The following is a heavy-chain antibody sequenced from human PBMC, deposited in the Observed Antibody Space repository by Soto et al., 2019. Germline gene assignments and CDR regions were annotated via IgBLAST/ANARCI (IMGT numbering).Heavy chain of an antibody. Sequence: GGSLRLSCAAPGFTFSSYGMHWVRQAPGKGLEWVAVIWYDGSNKYYADSVKGRFTISRDNSKNTLYLQMNSLRAEDTAVYYCAKDQLAVAGLNWFDPWGQGTLVTVSS. D-gene: IGHD6-19*01. J-gene: IGHJ5*02. CDR3: AKDQLAVAGLNWFDP. CDR2: IWYDGSNK. V-gene: IGHV3-33*06. CDR1: GFTFSSYG.